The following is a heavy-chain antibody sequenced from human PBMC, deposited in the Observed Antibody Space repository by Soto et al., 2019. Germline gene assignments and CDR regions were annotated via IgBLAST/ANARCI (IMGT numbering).Heavy chain of an antibody. D-gene: IGHD6-19*01. J-gene: IGHJ4*02. CDR2: INYDGSST. V-gene: IGHV3-74*01. CDR3: ARASSGWNYFDY. CDR1: GFTFTSYW. Sequence: PGGSLRLSCAASGFTFTSYWIHWVRQAPGKGLVWVSRINYDGSSTNYADSVKGRFIISRDNAKNTLYLQMNSLRAEDTAVYYCARASSGWNYFDYWGQGTPVTVSS.